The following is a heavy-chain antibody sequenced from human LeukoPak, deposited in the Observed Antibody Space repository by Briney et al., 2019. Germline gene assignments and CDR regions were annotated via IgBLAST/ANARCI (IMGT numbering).Heavy chain of an antibody. Sequence: GGSLRLSCAASGFTFSSYAMSWVRQAPGKGLEWVSSITGSGASTYYADSVKGRFTISRDNSKNTLYLQMNSLRAEDTAVYYCAKVRGYSGYDFDYWGQGTLVTVSS. J-gene: IGHJ4*02. CDR2: ITGSGAST. V-gene: IGHV3-23*01. D-gene: IGHD5-12*01. CDR3: AKVRGYSGYDFDY. CDR1: GFTFSSYA.